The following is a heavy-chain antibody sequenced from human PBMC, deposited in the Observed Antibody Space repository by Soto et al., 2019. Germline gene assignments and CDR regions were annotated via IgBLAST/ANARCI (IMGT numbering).Heavy chain of an antibody. J-gene: IGHJ5*02. CDR1: GGSIGSGGYY. V-gene: IGHV4-31*03. CDR2: IYSNGNT. D-gene: IGHD2-2*01. Sequence: PSETLSLTCTVSGGSIGSGGYYWSWIRQDPGKGLEWLGYIYSNGNTYYNPSLKSRVTISADTSKNQFSLKLSSVTAADTAVYYCARSDIVVVPAADNWFDPWGQGTLVTVSS. CDR3: ARSDIVVVPAADNWFDP.